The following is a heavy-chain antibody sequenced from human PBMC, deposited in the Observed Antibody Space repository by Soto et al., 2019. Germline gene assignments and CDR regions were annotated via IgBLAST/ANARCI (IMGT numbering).Heavy chain of an antibody. CDR2: IKQDGSEK. J-gene: IGHJ4*02. V-gene: IGHV3-7*01. CDR1: GFTIGDYW. Sequence: EVQLVESGGGLVQPGGSLRLSCAASGFTIGDYWMSWVRQAPGKGLEWVANIKQDGSEKYYVDSVKGRFTISRDSAKNSLYLQMNSLRGEDTAVYYCARTIVVAVPDNFDHWGQGTLVTVSS. CDR3: ARTIVVAVPDNFDH. D-gene: IGHD6-19*01.